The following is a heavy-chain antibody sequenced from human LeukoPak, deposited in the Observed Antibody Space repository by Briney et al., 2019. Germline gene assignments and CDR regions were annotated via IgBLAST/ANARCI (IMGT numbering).Heavy chain of an antibody. CDR3: ARGTSGSYSS. D-gene: IGHD1-26*01. CDR1: GYTFSGYY. CDR2: INPNSGVT. J-gene: IGHJ5*02. Sequence: ASVKVSCKASGYTFSGYYIHWVRQGPGQGLEWMGWINPNSGVTDYAQKFQGRVTMTRDTSISTAYMELSRLRSDDTAVYYCARGTSGSYSSWGQGTLVTVSS. V-gene: IGHV1-2*02.